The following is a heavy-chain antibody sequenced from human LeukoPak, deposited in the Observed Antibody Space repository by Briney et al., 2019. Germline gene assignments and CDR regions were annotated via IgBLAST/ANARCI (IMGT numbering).Heavy chain of an antibody. CDR3: AGNYYVSGSYPYN. CDR1: GYSFTSYW. V-gene: IGHV5-51*01. D-gene: IGHD3-10*01. CDR2: IYPGDSDT. J-gene: IGHJ4*02. Sequence: HGESLKISCKGSGYSFTSYWIGWVRQMPGKGLEWMGIIYPGDSDTRYSPSFQGQVTISADKSISTAYLQWSSLKASDIAMYYCAGNYYVSGSYPYNWGQGTLVTVSS.